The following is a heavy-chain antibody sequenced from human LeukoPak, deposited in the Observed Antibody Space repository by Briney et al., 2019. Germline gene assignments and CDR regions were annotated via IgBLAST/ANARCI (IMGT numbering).Heavy chain of an antibody. J-gene: IGHJ4*02. CDR1: GYSFTSYW. V-gene: IGHV5-51*04. CDR3: ARADTAMVLGYY. CDR2: ICPGDSAS. Sequence: ESLQISCKASGYSFTSYWIGWLRQMPGKRREWMGIICPGDSASRYSPAFQGQVPISADKHISTDHLQWSSLKPSDTAMYYGARADTAMVLGYYRGQATLVTDSS. D-gene: IGHD5-18*01.